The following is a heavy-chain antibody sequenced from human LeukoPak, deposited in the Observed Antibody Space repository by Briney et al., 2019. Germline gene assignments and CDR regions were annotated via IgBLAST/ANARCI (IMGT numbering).Heavy chain of an antibody. V-gene: IGHV3-23*01. CDR3: ANLDYDILTGYYEKAFDI. CDR1: GFTFRSYA. CDR2: ISGSGGST. D-gene: IGHD3-9*01. Sequence: GGSLRLSCAASGFTFRSYAMSGVGQAPGKGLEWASAISGSGGSTYYVASVKGRFTISRDNSKNTLYLQMNSLRAEDTAVYYCANLDYDILTGYYEKAFDIWGQGTMVTVSS. J-gene: IGHJ3*02.